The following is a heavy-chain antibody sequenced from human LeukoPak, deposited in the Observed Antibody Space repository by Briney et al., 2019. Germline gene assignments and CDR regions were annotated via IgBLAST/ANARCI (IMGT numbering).Heavy chain of an antibody. CDR1: GGSISSYY. CDR3: ARPSPVTHDGAFDI. V-gene: IGHV4-59*08. CDR2: MYYSGST. Sequence: PSETLPLTCTVSGGSISSYYWSWIRQPPGKGLEWIGYMYYSGSTNYNPSLKSRVTISVDTSKKQFSLKLSSVTAADTAVYYCARPSPVTHDGAFDIWGQGTMVTVSS. J-gene: IGHJ3*02. D-gene: IGHD1-1*01.